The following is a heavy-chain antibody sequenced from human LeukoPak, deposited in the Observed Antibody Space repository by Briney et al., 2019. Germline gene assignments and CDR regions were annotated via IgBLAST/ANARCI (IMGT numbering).Heavy chain of an antibody. CDR3: ARLGRITMIVVVTNYYYYYMDV. Sequence: ASETLSLTCAVYGGSFSGYYWSWIRQPPGKGLEWIGEINHSGSTNYNPSLKSRVTISVDTSKNQFSLKLSSVTAADTAVYYCARLGRITMIVVVTNYYYYYMDVWGKGTTVTVSS. CDR1: GGSFSGYY. V-gene: IGHV4-34*01. J-gene: IGHJ6*03. D-gene: IGHD3-22*01. CDR2: INHSGST.